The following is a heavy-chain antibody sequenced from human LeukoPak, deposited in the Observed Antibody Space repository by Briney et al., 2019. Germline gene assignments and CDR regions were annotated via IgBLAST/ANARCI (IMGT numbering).Heavy chain of an antibody. V-gene: IGHV1-46*01. J-gene: IGHJ4*02. Sequence: ASVKVSCKASGYTFTSYYMHWVRQAPGQGLEWMGIINPSGGSTSYAQKFQGRVTMTRDMSTSTVYMELSSLRSEDTAVYYCARDGEIATILHYWGQGTLVTVSS. CDR2: INPSGGST. D-gene: IGHD5-24*01. CDR3: ARDGEIATILHY. CDR1: GYTFTSYY.